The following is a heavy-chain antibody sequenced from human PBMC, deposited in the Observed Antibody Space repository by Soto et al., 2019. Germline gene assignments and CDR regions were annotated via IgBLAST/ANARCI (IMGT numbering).Heavy chain of an antibody. CDR1: GYTFTSCG. Sequence: ASVEVSCKDSGYTFTSCGSSWVRQATGQGLEWMGWISTFNSHTDYAQKVQGRVAMTTDRSTGTAYMELRSLRSDDTAVYYCARGPLDYPIPDFDYWGQGTLVTVSS. D-gene: IGHD2-8*01. J-gene: IGHJ4*02. CDR3: ARGPLDYPIPDFDY. V-gene: IGHV1-18*01. CDR2: ISTFNSHT.